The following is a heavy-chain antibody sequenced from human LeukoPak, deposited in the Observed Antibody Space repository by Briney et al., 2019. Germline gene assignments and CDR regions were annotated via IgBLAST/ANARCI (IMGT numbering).Heavy chain of an antibody. CDR2: IIPIFGTA. D-gene: IGHD3-3*01. Sequence: ASVKVSCKASGGTFSSYAISWVRQAPGQGFEWMGGIIPIFGTANYAQKFQGRVTITADESTSTAYMELSSLRSEDTAVYYCARGEGVRFLEWLNWFDPWGQGTLVTVSS. V-gene: IGHV1-69*13. J-gene: IGHJ5*02. CDR1: GGTFSSYA. CDR3: ARGEGVRFLEWLNWFDP.